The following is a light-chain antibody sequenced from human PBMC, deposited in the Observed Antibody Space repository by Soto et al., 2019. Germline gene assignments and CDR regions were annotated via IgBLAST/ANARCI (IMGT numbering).Light chain of an antibody. CDR1: QDISNS. CDR2: DAS. V-gene: IGKV1-33*01. Sequence: DIQMTQSPSSLSASVGDRVSIPCQASQDISNSLNWYQQKPGKAPKLLIYDASNLEAGIPSRFSGSGSGTYFTLTISSLQPEDVATYYCQQYDNPFGFGQGTKLEIK. J-gene: IGKJ2*03. CDR3: QQYDNPFG.